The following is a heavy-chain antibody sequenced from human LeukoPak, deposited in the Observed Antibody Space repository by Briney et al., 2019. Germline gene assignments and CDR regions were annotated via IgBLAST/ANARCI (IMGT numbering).Heavy chain of an antibody. V-gene: IGHV5-51*01. J-gene: IGHJ4*02. CDR3: AGARHGDYRWDY. D-gene: IGHD4-17*01. CDR1: GYSFTSYW. CDR2: IHSADSNT. Sequence: GESLKISCKGSGYSFTSYWIGWVRQMPGKGLEWMGIIHSADSNTKYSPSFQGQVTISADKSISTAYLQWSGLKASDTAMYYCAGARHGDYRWDYWGQGTLVTVSS.